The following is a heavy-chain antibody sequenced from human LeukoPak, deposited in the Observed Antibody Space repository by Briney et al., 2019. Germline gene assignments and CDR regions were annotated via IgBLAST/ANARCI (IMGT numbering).Heavy chain of an antibody. D-gene: IGHD6-19*01. CDR3: ARADSSGWYGDFDY. J-gene: IGHJ4*02. Sequence: SETLSLTCAVSGGSISSSNWWSWVRQPPGKGLEWIGEIYHTGSTNYNPSLKSRVTMSVDTSKNQFSLKLGSVTAADTAVYYCARADSSGWYGDFDYWGQGTLVTVSS. CDR1: GGSISSSNW. V-gene: IGHV4-4*02. CDR2: IYHTGST.